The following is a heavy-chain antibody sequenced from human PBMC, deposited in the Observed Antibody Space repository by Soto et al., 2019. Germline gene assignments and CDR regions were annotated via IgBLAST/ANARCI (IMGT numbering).Heavy chain of an antibody. Sequence: GESLKISCKGSGYSFTSYWISWVRQMPGKGLEWMGRIDPSDSYTNYSPSFQGHVTISADKSISTAYLQWRSLKASDTAMYYCATAAAGTEYYGMDVWGQGTTVTVSS. CDR1: GYSFTSYW. V-gene: IGHV5-10-1*01. CDR3: ATAAAGTEYYGMDV. J-gene: IGHJ6*02. D-gene: IGHD6-13*01. CDR2: IDPSDSYT.